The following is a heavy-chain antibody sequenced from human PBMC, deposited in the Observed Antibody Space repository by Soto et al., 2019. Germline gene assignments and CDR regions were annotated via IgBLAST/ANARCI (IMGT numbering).Heavy chain of an antibody. Sequence: ASVKVSCKASGYTFINYGLSWVRQAPGQGLEWMGWIGAYNGNTKFAQKFQGRVTMTIDTSTSIAYMELRSLRSDDTAVYYCAREKLTRYYYDSSGYLGPYYYGMDVWGQGTTVTVSS. V-gene: IGHV1-18*01. CDR3: AREKLTRYYYDSSGYLGPYYYGMDV. J-gene: IGHJ6*02. CDR1: GYTFINYG. D-gene: IGHD3-22*01. CDR2: IGAYNGNT.